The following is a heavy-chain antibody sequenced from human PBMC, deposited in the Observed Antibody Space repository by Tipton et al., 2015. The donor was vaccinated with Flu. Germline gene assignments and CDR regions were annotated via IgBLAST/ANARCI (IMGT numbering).Heavy chain of an antibody. CDR3: ARLRGVRGVIPSWFDP. Sequence: LRLSCTVSGGSISSSSYYWGWIRQPPGKGLEWIGSIYYSGSTYYNLSLKSRVTISVDTSKNQFSLKLSSVTAADTAVYYCARLRGVRGVIPSWFDPWGQGTLVTVSS. D-gene: IGHD3-10*01. CDR2: IYYSGST. CDR1: GGSISSSSYY. V-gene: IGHV4-39*07. J-gene: IGHJ5*02.